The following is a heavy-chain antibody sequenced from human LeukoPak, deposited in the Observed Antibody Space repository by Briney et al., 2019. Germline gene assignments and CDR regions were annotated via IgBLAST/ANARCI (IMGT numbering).Heavy chain of an antibody. D-gene: IGHD6-6*01. V-gene: IGHV1-69*05. J-gene: IGHJ6*03. CDR2: IIPFLGPT. Sequence: SVKVSCKASGGALSTYSFSWVRQAPGQGLEWMGGIIPFLGPTNYAQNLQGRVTITTDESTSTVYMELSSLRSEDTAVYYCARLRNENSNSGGFLLQYYMDVWGKGTTVTVSS. CDR1: GGALSTYS. CDR3: ARLRNENSNSGGFLLQYYMDV.